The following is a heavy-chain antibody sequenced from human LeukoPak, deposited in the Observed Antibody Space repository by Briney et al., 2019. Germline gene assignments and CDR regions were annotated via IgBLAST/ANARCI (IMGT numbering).Heavy chain of an antibody. CDR1: GGSISSYPISSYS. D-gene: IGHD3-10*01. Sequence: SETLSLTCTVSGGSISSYPISSYSWSWIRQPPGRGLEWIGYIYYSGSTTYKPSLKSRLTISLDTSKNQFSLKLSSVTAADTAVYYCAGDYSSASYRFDYWGQGTLVSVSS. CDR3: AGDYSSASYRFDY. J-gene: IGHJ4*02. V-gene: IGHV4-61*01. CDR2: IYYSGST.